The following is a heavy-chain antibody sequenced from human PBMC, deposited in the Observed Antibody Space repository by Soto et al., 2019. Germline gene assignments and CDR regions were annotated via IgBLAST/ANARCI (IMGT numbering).Heavy chain of an antibody. D-gene: IGHD4-17*01. Sequence: QVQLVQSGAEVKKPGASVKVSCKASGYTFTSYAMHWVRQAPGQRLEWMGWFNAGNGNTKYSQKFQGRVTITRDTSASTAYMELSSLRSEDTAVYYCARSDGPLGDYWGQGTLVTVSS. V-gene: IGHV1-3*01. CDR3: ARSDGPLGDY. CDR1: GYTFTSYA. J-gene: IGHJ4*02. CDR2: FNAGNGNT.